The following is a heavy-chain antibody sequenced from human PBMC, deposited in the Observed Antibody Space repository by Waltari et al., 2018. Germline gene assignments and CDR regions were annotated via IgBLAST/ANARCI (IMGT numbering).Heavy chain of an antibody. CDR1: GFTFSSYW. V-gene: IGHV3-7*01. CDR2: IKQDGSEK. CDR3: ARAPEEYYYYYYYMDV. J-gene: IGHJ6*03. Sequence: EVQLVESGGGLVQPGGSLRLSCAASGFTFSSYWMSWVRQAPGKGLEWVANIKQDGSEKYYVDSVKGRFTISRDNAKNSLYLQMNSLRAEDTAVYYCARAPEEYYYYYYYMDVWGKGTTVTVSS.